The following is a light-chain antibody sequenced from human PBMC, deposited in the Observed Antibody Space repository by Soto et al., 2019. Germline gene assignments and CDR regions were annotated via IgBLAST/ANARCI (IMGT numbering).Light chain of an antibody. V-gene: IGKV1-5*03. Sequence: DIQMTQSPSTLSASVGDRVTITCRASQSISSSLARYQQKPGKAPKXXIYMASSLESGVPSRFSGSGSGTEFTLTITSRQPDDFATYYCQQYNSYSRTFGQGTKVDIK. CDR3: QQYNSYSRT. CDR2: MAS. J-gene: IGKJ1*01. CDR1: QSISSS.